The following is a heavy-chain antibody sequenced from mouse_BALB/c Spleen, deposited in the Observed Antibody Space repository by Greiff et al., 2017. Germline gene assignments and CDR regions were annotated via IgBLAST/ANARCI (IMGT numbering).Heavy chain of an antibody. J-gene: IGHJ2*01. D-gene: IGHD1-1*01. Sequence: EVMLVESGGGLVQPGGSRKLSCAASGFTFSSFGMHWVRQAPEKGLEWVAYISSGSSTIYYADTVKGRFTISRDNPKNTLFLQMTSLRSEDTAMYYCARGGQYYYGFFFDYWGQGTTLTVSS. CDR1: GFTFSSFG. CDR3: ARGGQYYYGFFFDY. V-gene: IGHV5-17*02. CDR2: ISSGSSTI.